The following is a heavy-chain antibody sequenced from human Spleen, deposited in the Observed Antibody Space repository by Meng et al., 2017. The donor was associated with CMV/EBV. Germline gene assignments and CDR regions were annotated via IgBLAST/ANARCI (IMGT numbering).Heavy chain of an antibody. CDR2: IYWNDDK. CDR1: GFSLSNARMG. V-gene: IGHV2-5*01. D-gene: IGHD6-19*01. Sequence: SGPTLVKPTETLTLTCTVSGFSLSNARMGVSWIRQPPGKALEWLALIYWNDDKRYSPSLKSRLTITKDTSKNQVVLTMTNMDPVDTATYYCAHLAVAGEYDYWGQGTLVTVSS. J-gene: IGHJ4*02. CDR3: AHLAVAGEYDY.